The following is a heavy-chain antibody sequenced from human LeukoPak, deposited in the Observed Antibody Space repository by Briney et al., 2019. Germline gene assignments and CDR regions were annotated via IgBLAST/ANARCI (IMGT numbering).Heavy chain of an antibody. Sequence: GGSLRLSCAASGFTFSTYHMHWVRQAPGKGLEWVAVISYDGSYKDYGDPVKGRFTLSRDNSKSTVFLEMSSLRAEDTAVYHCARARLQWEVRYPRFDSWGQGTLVTVSS. CDR1: GFTFSTYH. J-gene: IGHJ4*02. D-gene: IGHD1-26*01. CDR2: ISYDGSYK. V-gene: IGHV3-30*03. CDR3: ARARLQWEVRYPRFDS.